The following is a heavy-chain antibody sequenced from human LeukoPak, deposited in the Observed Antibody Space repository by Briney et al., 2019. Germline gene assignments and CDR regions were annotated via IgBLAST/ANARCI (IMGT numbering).Heavy chain of an antibody. CDR1: GGSFSGYY. CDR2: INHSGST. Sequence: SETLSLTCAVYGGSFSGYYWSWIRQPPGKGLEWIGEINHSGSTNYNPSLKSRVTISVDTSKNQFSLKLSSVSAADTAVYYCARVYYDSSGPQGGYWGQGTLVTVSS. D-gene: IGHD3-22*01. V-gene: IGHV4-34*01. J-gene: IGHJ4*02. CDR3: ARVYYDSSGPQGGY.